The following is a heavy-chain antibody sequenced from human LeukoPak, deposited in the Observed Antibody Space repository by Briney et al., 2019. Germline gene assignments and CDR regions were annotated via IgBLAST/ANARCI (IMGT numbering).Heavy chain of an antibody. V-gene: IGHV4-59*08. D-gene: IGHD2-15*01. Sequence: GSLRLSCAASTFSVSNNYMTWVRQAPGKGLEWIGYIYYSGSTNYNPSLKSRVTISVDTSKNQFSLKLSSVTAADTAVYYCARYEPIVVVNGYFDYWGQGTLVTVSS. CDR1: TFSVSNNY. CDR2: IYYSGST. CDR3: ARYEPIVVVNGYFDY. J-gene: IGHJ4*02.